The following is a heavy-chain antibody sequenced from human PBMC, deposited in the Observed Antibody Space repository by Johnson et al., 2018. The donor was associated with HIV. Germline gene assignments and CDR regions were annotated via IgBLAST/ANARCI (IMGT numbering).Heavy chain of an antibody. Sequence: QMLLVESGGGLVQPGGSLRLSCAASGFTFSDYYMSWIRQAPGKGLEWVSYISSSGSTIYYADSVKGRFTISRDNAKNSLYLQMNSLRAEDTALYYCARVRTAAGFDAFDIWGQGTMVTVSS. V-gene: IGHV3-11*01. CDR2: ISSSGSTI. J-gene: IGHJ3*02. CDR3: ARVRTAAGFDAFDI. D-gene: IGHD6-13*01. CDR1: GFTFSDYY.